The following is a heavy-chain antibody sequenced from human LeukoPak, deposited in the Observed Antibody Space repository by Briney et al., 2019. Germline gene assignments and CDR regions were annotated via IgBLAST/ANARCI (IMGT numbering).Heavy chain of an antibody. D-gene: IGHD2-2*01. CDR3: ARGGYQLLWY. J-gene: IGHJ4*02. V-gene: IGHV3-7*04. CDR1: GFTFSTYW. CDR2: IKQDGSEK. Sequence: PGGSLRLSCAASGFTFSTYWMSWVRQAPGTGLEWVASIKQDGSEKSYVESVKGRFTISRDNAKNSLYLQMNSLRAEDTAVYYCARGGYQLLWYWGQGTLVTVSS.